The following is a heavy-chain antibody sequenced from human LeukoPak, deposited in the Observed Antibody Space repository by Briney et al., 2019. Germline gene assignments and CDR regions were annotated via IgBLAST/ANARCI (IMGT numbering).Heavy chain of an antibody. V-gene: IGHV3-48*01. D-gene: IGHD2-15*01. CDR2: ITGSSDTI. J-gene: IGHJ4*02. CDR1: GFTLSDYS. Sequence: GGSLRLSCAASGFTLSDYSMNWVRQAPGKGLDWVSWITGSSDTIFYADSVKGRFTISRDNSKNTLYLQMSSLRAEDTAVYYCANGWWLDYWGQGTLVTVSS. CDR3: ANGWWLDY.